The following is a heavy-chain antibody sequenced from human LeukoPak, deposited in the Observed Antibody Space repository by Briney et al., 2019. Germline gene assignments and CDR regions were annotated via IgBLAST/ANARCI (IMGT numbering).Heavy chain of an antibody. CDR2: INPNSGGT. V-gene: IGHV1-2*02. CDR1: GYTFTGYY. Sequence: GASVKVSCKASGYTFTGYYMHWVRQAPGQGLEWMGWINPNSGGTNYAQKFQGRVTMTRDTSISTAYMELSRLRSDDTAVYYCARDPYDSSGYLFAYWGQGTLVTVSS. J-gene: IGHJ4*02. D-gene: IGHD3-22*01. CDR3: ARDPYDSSGYLFAY.